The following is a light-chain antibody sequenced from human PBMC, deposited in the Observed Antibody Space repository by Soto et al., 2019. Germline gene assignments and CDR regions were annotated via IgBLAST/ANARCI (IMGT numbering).Light chain of an antibody. CDR2: NNN. CDR3: SGGDDSMKGWV. V-gene: IGLV1-44*01. J-gene: IGLJ3*02. Sequence: QSVLTQPPSASGTPGQRVTISCSGSNFNIGSHTVNWYQQLPGTAPKLLMHNNNQRPSGVPARCSGAKSGTSASLAISGLQSDDEADYCCSGGDDSMKGWVFGGGTKLTVL. CDR1: NFNIGSHT.